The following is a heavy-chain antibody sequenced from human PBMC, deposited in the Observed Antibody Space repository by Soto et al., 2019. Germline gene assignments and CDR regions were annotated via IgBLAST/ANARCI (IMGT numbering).Heavy chain of an antibody. CDR2: IWYDGSNK. Sequence: GSLRLSCAASGFTFSSYGMHWVRQAPGKGLEWVAVIWYDGSNKYCADSVKGRFTISRDNSKNTLYLQMNSLRAEDTAVYYCARDAAVAGSFYYYYGMDVWGQGTTVTVSS. CDR3: ARDAAVAGSFYYYYGMDV. CDR1: GFTFSSYG. J-gene: IGHJ6*02. D-gene: IGHD6-19*01. V-gene: IGHV3-33*01.